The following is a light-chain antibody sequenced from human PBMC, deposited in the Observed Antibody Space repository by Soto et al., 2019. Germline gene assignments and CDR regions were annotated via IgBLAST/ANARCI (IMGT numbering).Light chain of an antibody. CDR2: GNI. V-gene: IGLV1-40*01. CDR3: QSYDSSLTAYV. CDR1: SSNIGAGYD. Sequence: QSALTQPPSVSGAPGQRVTISCTGSSSNIGAGYDVHWYQQLPGAAPKLLIYGNINRPSGVPNRFSGSKSGTSASLAITELQAEDEADYYCQSYDSSLTAYVFGAGTKVTVL. J-gene: IGLJ1*01.